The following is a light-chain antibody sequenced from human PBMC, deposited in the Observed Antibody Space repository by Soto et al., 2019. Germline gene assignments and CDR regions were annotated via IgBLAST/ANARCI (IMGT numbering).Light chain of an antibody. V-gene: IGKV1-27*01. CDR1: QGISNF. CDR2: AAS. J-gene: IGKJ3*01. Sequence: DIQMTQSPSSLSVSGGDRVTITCRASQGISNFLAWYQQKPGRAPKLLIYAASTLQSGVPSRFSGSGSGTDFTLTISSLQPEDVATYYCQKYDRAPFTFGPGTKVAFK. CDR3: QKYDRAPFT.